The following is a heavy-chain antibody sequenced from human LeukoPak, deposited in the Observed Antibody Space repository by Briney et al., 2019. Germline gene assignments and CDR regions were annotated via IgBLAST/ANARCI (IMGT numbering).Heavy chain of an antibody. J-gene: IGHJ4*02. D-gene: IGHD6-19*01. CDR1: GFTFSSYG. CDR2: IKQDGSEK. Sequence: PGGSLRLSCAASGFTFSSYGMHWVRQAPGKGLEWVANIKQDGSEKYYVDSVKGRFTISRDNANNSLYLQMNSLRAEDTAVYYCARMSGIAVAAIWISYFDYWGQGTLVTVSS. CDR3: ARMSGIAVAAIWISYFDY. V-gene: IGHV3-7*03.